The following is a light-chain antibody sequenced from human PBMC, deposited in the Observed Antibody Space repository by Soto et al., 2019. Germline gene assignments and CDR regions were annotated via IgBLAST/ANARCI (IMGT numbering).Light chain of an antibody. V-gene: IGLV7-46*01. CDR3: FLVDSGDVV. CDR1: TGTVTSGHY. J-gene: IGLJ2*01. CDR2: DTS. Sequence: QTVVTQEPSLTVSPGGTVTLTCGSSTGTVTSGHYAHWFQQKPGQAPMTLVHDTSNKQSWTPARFSGSLLGGKAALTLTGAQPEDEADYYCFLVDSGDVVFGGGTKLTVL.